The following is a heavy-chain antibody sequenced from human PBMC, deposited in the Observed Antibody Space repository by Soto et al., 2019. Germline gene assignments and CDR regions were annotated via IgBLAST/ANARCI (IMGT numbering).Heavy chain of an antibody. CDR3: ASDYGSGVEMDV. D-gene: IGHD3-10*01. V-gene: IGHV1-46*01. CDR1: GDTFSGYY. J-gene: IGHJ6*02. CDR2: FKPAGGGST. Sequence: ASGKVSGKPSGDTFSGYYVHCVRRAPGQVLEWMGVFKPAGGGSTSYAQRFQGRVTVTRDTSTSTVYMELGSLRFDDTAVYFCASDYGSGVEMDVWGQGTRVTVSS.